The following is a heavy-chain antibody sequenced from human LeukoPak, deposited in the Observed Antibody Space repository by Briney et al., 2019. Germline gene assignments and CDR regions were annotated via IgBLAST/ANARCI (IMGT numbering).Heavy chain of an antibody. CDR3: ASGYYDSSTYYLGDYYYYYMDV. V-gene: IGHV3-48*01. D-gene: IGHD3-22*01. CDR2: ISSSSSTI. CDR1: GFTFSDYG. Sequence: GGSLRLSCAASGFTFSDYGMHWVRQAPGKGLEWVSYISSSSSTIYYADSVKGRFTISRDNAKNSLYLQMNSLRAEDTAVYYCASGYYDSSTYYLGDYYYYYMDVWGKGTTVTVSS. J-gene: IGHJ6*03.